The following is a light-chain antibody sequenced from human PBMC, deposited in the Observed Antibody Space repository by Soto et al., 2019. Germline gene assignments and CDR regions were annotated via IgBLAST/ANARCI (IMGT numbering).Light chain of an antibody. Sequence: EIVMTQSPATLSVSPGERATLSCRASQSVSTYLAWYQQKPVQAPRLLIYSASTRATGIQARFSGGGSGTEFTINIRRLQSEDFAVYIYRKYSGWPPRWTFGQGTKVEIK. V-gene: IGKV3-15*01. CDR3: RKYSGWPPRWT. J-gene: IGKJ1*01. CDR1: QSVSTY. CDR2: SAS.